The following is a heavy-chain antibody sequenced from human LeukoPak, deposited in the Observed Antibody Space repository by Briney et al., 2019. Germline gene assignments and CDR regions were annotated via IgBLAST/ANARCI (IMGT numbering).Heavy chain of an antibody. Sequence: SETLSLTCAVYGGSFSGYYWSWIRQPSGKGLEWIGEINHSGSTNYNPSLKSRVTISVDTSKNQFSLKLSSVTAADTAVYYCARGIGFGDFDYWGQGTLVTVSS. J-gene: IGHJ4*02. D-gene: IGHD3-10*01. CDR3: ARGIGFGDFDY. CDR1: GGSFSGYY. V-gene: IGHV4-34*01. CDR2: INHSGST.